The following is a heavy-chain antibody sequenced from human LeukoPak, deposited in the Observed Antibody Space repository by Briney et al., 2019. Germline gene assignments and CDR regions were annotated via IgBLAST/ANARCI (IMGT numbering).Heavy chain of an antibody. CDR2: IYWDDDK. CDR3: ARTANGKIPNWFDL. Sequence: KVSGPTLVNPTQTLTLTCTVSGFSLRNSGVGVCWIRRPPGKALGWLAGIYWDDDKEYTPLLRTRLTITKDTSKNLVILTLTSLDPVDTATYYCARTANGKIPNWFDLWGQGTLVTVSP. V-gene: IGHV2-5*02. CDR1: GFSLRNSGVG. J-gene: IGHJ5*02. D-gene: IGHD2-8*01.